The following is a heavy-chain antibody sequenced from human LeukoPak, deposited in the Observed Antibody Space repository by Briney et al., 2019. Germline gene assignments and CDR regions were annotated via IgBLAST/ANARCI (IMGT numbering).Heavy chain of an antibody. CDR3: AKVPYCGGDCYSGVEPRTKYYFDY. CDR2: ISDDGSNK. Sequence: GGSLRLSCAASGFTFSSYAMHWVRQAPGKGLEWVAVISDDGSNKYYADSVKGRFTISRDNSKNTLYLQMNSLRAEDTAVYYCAKVPYCGGDCYSGVEPRTKYYFDYWGQGTLVTVSS. V-gene: IGHV3-30*04. CDR1: GFTFSSYA. J-gene: IGHJ4*02. D-gene: IGHD2-21*02.